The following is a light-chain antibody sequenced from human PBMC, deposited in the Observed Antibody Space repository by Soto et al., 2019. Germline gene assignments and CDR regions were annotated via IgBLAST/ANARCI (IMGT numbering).Light chain of an antibody. V-gene: IGLV2-8*01. Sequence: QSALTQPPSASGSPGQSVTISCTGTSSDVGGYNFVSWYQQHPGKAPKVMIYEVSKRPSGVPDRFSGSKSGNTASLTVSGLQAEDEADYYCRSYAGSNYFVFGTGTTLTVL. CDR3: RSYAGSNYFV. CDR1: SSDVGGYNF. CDR2: EVS. J-gene: IGLJ1*01.